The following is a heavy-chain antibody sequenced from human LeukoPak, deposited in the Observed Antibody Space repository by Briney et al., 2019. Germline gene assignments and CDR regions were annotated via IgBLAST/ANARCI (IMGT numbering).Heavy chain of an antibody. J-gene: IGHJ4*02. CDR2: IYYSGST. V-gene: IGHV4-39*01. CDR3: ADVGAADY. Sequence: PSETLSLTCTVSGGSISSSSYYWGWIRQPPGKGLEWIGSIYYSGSTYYNPSLKSRVIISVDTSKNQFSLKLSSVTAADTAVYYCADVGAADYWGQGTLVTVSS. D-gene: IGHD1-26*01. CDR1: GGSISSSSYY.